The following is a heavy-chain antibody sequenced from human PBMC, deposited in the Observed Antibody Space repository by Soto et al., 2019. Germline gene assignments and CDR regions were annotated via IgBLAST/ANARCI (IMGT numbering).Heavy chain of an antibody. CDR1: GFTFSSYW. CDR3: ERDEGSAYYVDS. CDR2: INFYGSTT. D-gene: IGHD3-22*01. Sequence: EVQLVESGGGLVQPGGSLRLSCAASGFTFSSYWMHWVRQAPGKGLVWVSRINFYGSTTNYADFVKGQFTISRDNAENTVYLQMKSVRAEDTAVYYCERDEGSAYYVDSWGQGTLVTVSS. V-gene: IGHV3-74*01. J-gene: IGHJ4*02.